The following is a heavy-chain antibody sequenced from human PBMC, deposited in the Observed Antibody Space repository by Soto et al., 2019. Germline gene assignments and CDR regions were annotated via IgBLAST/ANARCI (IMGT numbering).Heavy chain of an antibody. CDR1: GYAFTDHY. J-gene: IGHJ4*02. CDR2: INPDSGGT. Sequence: ASVKVSCKASGYAFTDHYIHWVRQAPGQGLEWMGWINPDSGGTNFALSFQGSVTMTRDTSISTAYMELSRLTSHDTAVYYCARVHVSDFVWGSYRYTFDYWGQGTLVTVSS. V-gene: IGHV1-2*02. D-gene: IGHD3-16*02. CDR3: ARVHVSDFVWGSYRYTFDY.